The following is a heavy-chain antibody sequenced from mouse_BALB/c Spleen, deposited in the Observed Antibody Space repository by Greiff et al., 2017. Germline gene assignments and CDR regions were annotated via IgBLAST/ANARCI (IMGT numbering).Heavy chain of an antibody. CDR3: TRCRENGYDAMDY. D-gene: IGHD1-2*01. Sequence: VQLQQSGAELVKPGASVKLSCKASGYTFTSYYMYWVKQRPGQGLEWIGEINPSNGGTNFNEKFKSKATLTVDKSSSTAYMQLSSLTSEDSAVYYCTRCRENGYDAMDYWGQGTSVTVSS. V-gene: IGHV1S81*02. CDR1: GYTFTSYY. J-gene: IGHJ4*01. CDR2: INPSNGGT.